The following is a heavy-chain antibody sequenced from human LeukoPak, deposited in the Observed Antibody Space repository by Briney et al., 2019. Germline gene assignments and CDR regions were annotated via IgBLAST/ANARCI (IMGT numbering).Heavy chain of an antibody. V-gene: IGHV4-34*01. J-gene: IGHJ4*02. Sequence: PSETLSLTCAVYGGSFSGYYWSWIRQPPGKGLEWIGEINHSGSTNYNPSLKSRVTISVDTSKNQFSLKLSSVTAADTAVYYCARDSIGWELSLDYWGQGTLVTVSS. CDR1: GGSFSGYY. D-gene: IGHD1-26*01. CDR2: INHSGST. CDR3: ARDSIGWELSLDY.